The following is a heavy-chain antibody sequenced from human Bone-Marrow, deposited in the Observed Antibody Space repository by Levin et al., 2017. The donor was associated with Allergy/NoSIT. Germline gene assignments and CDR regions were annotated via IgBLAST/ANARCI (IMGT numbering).Heavy chain of an antibody. J-gene: IGHJ4*02. V-gene: IGHV4-34*01. CDR2: INHSGST. D-gene: IGHD4-11*01. CDR3: ARGYRPASIRPHYFDY. Sequence: SETLSLTCAVYGGSFSGYYWSWIRQPPGKGLEWIGEINHSGSTTSNPSLKSRVPIPVDTSKNQFSLKLTSVTAADPAVYVCARGYRPASIRPHYFDYWGQGTLVTVSS. CDR1: GGSFSGYY.